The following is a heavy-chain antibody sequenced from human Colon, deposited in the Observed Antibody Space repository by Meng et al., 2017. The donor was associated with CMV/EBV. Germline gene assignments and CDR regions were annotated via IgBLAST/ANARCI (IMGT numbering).Heavy chain of an antibody. J-gene: IGHJ4*02. V-gene: IGHV3-7*01. CDR2: IKQDGSEK. Sequence: GGSLRLSCAASGFTFSSYWMTWVRQAPGKGLEWVANIKQDGSEKYYVESVKGRFTISRDNAKNSLYLEMNSLRAEDTAVYYCARGSNFWSGYYNNAEDYWGQGTLVTVSS. CDR3: ARGSNFWSGYYNNAEDY. D-gene: IGHD3-3*01. CDR1: GFTFSSYW.